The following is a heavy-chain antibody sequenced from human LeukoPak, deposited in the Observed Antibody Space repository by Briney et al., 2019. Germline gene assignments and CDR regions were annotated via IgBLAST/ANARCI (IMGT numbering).Heavy chain of an antibody. J-gene: IGHJ4*02. V-gene: IGHV4-34*01. Sequence: SETLSLTCAVYGGSLRGNYWSWIRQPPGKGLEWIGEINYSGSANYRPSLKSRATISVDTSKNQFSLKLSSVTAADTAVYYCAGELEPTIAAREAVDYWRQGTLVTVSS. CDR2: INYSGSA. CDR1: GGSLRGNY. D-gene: IGHD6-6*01. CDR3: AGELEPTIAAREAVDY.